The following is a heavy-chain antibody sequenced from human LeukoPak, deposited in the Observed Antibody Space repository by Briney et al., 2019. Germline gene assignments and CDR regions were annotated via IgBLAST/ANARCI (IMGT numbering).Heavy chain of an antibody. CDR3: ARHLHNLDY. J-gene: IGHJ4*02. V-gene: IGHV4-34*01. Sequence: PSETLSLTCAVYGGSFSGYYWSWIRQPPGKGLEWIGEINHSGSTNYNPSLKSRVTISVDTSKNQFSLKLSSVTAADTAVYYCARHLHNLDYWGQGTLVTVSS. CDR2: INHSGST. CDR1: GGSFSGYY.